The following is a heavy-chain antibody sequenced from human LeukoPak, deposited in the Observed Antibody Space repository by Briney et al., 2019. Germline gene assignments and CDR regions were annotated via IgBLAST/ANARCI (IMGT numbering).Heavy chain of an antibody. CDR3: ARGGGESYGDHWCFDY. V-gene: IGHV4-39*07. D-gene: IGHD4-17*01. Sequence: SETLSLTCIVSGGSISTTSYFWGWIRQPPGKGLEWIGSIYYSVSTYYTPSLKSRVTISVDTSKNQFSLKLSSVTAADTAVYYCARGGGESYGDHWCFDYWGQGTLVTVSS. CDR1: GGSISTTSYF. CDR2: IYYSVST. J-gene: IGHJ4*02.